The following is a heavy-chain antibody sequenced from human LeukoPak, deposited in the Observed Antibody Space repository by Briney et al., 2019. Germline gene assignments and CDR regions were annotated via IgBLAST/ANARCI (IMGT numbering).Heavy chain of an antibody. V-gene: IGHV4-4*07. D-gene: IGHD4-17*01. CDR1: GGSISSYY. CDR2: IYTSGST. Sequence: SETLSLSCTASGGSISSYYWRWIRQPAGKGLEWIGRIYTSGSTNYNPSLMSRVTISVDKSKNHFSLKLSSVTAADTAVYYCARDRYGAIDAFDIWGQGTMVTVSS. J-gene: IGHJ3*02. CDR3: ARDRYGAIDAFDI.